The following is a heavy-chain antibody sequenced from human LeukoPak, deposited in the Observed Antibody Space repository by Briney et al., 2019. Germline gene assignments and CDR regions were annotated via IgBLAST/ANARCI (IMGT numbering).Heavy chain of an antibody. Sequence: SETLSLTCTVSGGSISSYYWNWIRQPAGKGPEWIGRIYTSGSTNYNPSLKSRVTMSVDTSKTQFSLKLSSVTAADTAVYYCARHEEDDAFDIWGQGTMVTVSS. V-gene: IGHV4-4*07. CDR3: ARHEEDDAFDI. CDR2: IYTSGST. CDR1: GGSISSYY. J-gene: IGHJ3*02.